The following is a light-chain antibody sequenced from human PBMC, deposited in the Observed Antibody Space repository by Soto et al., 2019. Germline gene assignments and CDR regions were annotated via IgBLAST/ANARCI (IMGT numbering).Light chain of an antibody. CDR3: GTWDSRLSAPYR. J-gene: IGLJ1*01. Sequence: QSVLTQPPSVSAAPGQEVTISCSGSSNLADNYVSWYQHLPGAAPKLLIYDNNKRPSGTPDRFSGTKSGASATLGITGLQTGDEADYYCGTWDSRLSAPYRFGTGTKVTVL. CDR2: DNN. V-gene: IGLV1-51*01. CDR1: SNLADNY.